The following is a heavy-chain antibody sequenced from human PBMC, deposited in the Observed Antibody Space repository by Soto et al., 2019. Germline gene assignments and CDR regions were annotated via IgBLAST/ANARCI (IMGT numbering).Heavy chain of an antibody. D-gene: IGHD4-17*01. J-gene: IGHJ4*02. CDR2: ISGSGGST. V-gene: IGHV3-23*01. CDR1: GFTFSSYA. Sequence: EVQLLESGGGLVQPGGSLRLSCAASGFTFSSYAMSWVRQAPGKGLEWVSAISGSGGSTYYADSVKGRFTISRDNSKNTLYPQMNSLRAEDTAVYYCAKDQDYGDYLFDYWGQGTLVTVSS. CDR3: AKDQDYGDYLFDY.